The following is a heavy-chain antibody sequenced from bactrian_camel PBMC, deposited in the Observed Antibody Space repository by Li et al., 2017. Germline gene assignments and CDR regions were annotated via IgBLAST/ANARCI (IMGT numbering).Heavy chain of an antibody. D-gene: IGHD1*01. CDR1: GFTFSYYD. J-gene: IGHJ4*01. V-gene: IGHV3S40*01. Sequence: VQLVESGGGLVQPGGSLRLSCAASGFTFSYYDMSWVRQAPGKGLEWVSNVRARDTTSYYADSVKGRFTISQDNAKNTVYLEMNSLKPEDTAMYFCAARSARNLIRATPLRSQQYDYWGQGTQVTVS. CDR3: AARSARNLIRATPLRSQQYDY. CDR2: VRARDTTS.